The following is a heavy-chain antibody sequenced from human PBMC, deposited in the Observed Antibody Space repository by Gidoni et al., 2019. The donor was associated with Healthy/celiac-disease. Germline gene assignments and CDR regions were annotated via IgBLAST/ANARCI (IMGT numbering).Heavy chain of an antibody. CDR1: GGSLSSSSYY. V-gene: IGHV4-39*01. D-gene: IGHD5-18*01. CDR3: ARLCPGYSYGCVDY. J-gene: IGHJ4*02. CDR2: IYYSGST. Sequence: QLQLQESGPGLVKPSETLSLTCTVSGGSLSSSSYYWGWIRQPPGKGLEWIGSIYYSGSTYYNPSLKSRVTISVDTSKNQFSLKLSSVTAADTAVYYCARLCPGYSYGCVDYWGQGTLVTVSS.